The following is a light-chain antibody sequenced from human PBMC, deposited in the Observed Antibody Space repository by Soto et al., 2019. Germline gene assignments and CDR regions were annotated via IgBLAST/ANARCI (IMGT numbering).Light chain of an antibody. CDR3: QQLNSYLT. V-gene: IGKV1-9*01. J-gene: IGKJ5*01. CDR2: AAP. CDR1: QSISSY. Sequence: DIQMTQSPSILSASVGDGVTITCRASQSISSYLNWYQQKPGKAPKLLIYAAPSLQSGVPSRFSGSGSGTEFTLTISSLQPEDFATYYCQQLNSYLTFGQGTRLEIK.